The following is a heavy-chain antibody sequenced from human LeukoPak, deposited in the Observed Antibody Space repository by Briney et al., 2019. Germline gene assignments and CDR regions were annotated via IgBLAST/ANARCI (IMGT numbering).Heavy chain of an antibody. D-gene: IGHD2-21*02. CDR3: AKDPSLRVTADY. CDR1: GFTFTDYA. CDR2: ISASDTTT. V-gene: IGHV3-23*01. Sequence: GGSLRLSRAASGFTFTDYAMSWVRQAPGKGLEWVSVISASDTTTFYADSVKGRFTISRDSSKNTLYLQMNSLRAEDTAVYYCAKDPSLRVTADYWGQGTLVTVSS. J-gene: IGHJ4*02.